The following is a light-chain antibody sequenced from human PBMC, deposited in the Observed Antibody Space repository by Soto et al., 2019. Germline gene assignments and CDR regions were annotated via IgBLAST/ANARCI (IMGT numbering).Light chain of an antibody. CDR1: QGISSA. CDR2: DAS. V-gene: IGKV1-13*02. CDR3: QQFNSYPLT. Sequence: AIQLTQSPSSLSASVGDRVTITCRASQGISSALAWYQQKPGKAPKLLIYDASSLESGVPSRFSGSGSGTDFTLTISSLQSEDFGSYYCQQFNSYPLTCGCGPKV. J-gene: IGKJ4*01.